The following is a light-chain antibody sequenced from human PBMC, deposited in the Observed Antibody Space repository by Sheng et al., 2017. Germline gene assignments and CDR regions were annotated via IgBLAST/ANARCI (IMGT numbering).Light chain of an antibody. J-gene: IGKJ5*01. CDR3: QQYNGYPIT. Sequence: DIQMTQSPSIVSASVGDGVTITCRASQSIAHWLAWYQQKPGKAPKVLIYKASNLENGVPSRFSGSGSGTEFNLTISSLQPEDFASYYCQQYNGYPITFGQGTRLETK. CDR2: KAS. CDR1: QSIAHW. V-gene: IGKV1-5*03.